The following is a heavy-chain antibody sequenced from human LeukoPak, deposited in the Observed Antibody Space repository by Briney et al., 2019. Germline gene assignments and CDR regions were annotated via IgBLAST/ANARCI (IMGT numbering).Heavy chain of an antibody. Sequence: SETLSLTCTVSGGSTSSGDYYWSWIRQPPGKGLEWIGYIYYSGSTYYNPSLKSRVTISVDTSKNQFSLKLSSVTAADTAVYYCARGASDFWSGYSDYFDYWGQGTLVTVSS. CDR2: IYYSGST. V-gene: IGHV4-30-4*01. D-gene: IGHD3-3*01. CDR3: ARGASDFWSGYSDYFDY. CDR1: GGSTSSGDYY. J-gene: IGHJ4*02.